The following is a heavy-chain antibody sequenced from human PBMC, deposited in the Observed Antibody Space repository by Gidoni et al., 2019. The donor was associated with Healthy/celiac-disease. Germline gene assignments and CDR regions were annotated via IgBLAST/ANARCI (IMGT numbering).Heavy chain of an antibody. CDR1: GFTFSSYA. D-gene: IGHD6-19*01. CDR2: ISGSGGST. CDR3: AKGSSGWYTARDWFDP. J-gene: IGHJ5*02. V-gene: IGHV3-23*01. Sequence: EVQLLESGGGLVQPGGSLRLSCAASGFTFSSYAMSWVRQAPGKGLEWVSAISGSGGSTYYADSVKGRFTISRDNSKNTLYLQMNSLRAEDTAVYYCAKGSSGWYTARDWFDPWGQGTLVTVSS.